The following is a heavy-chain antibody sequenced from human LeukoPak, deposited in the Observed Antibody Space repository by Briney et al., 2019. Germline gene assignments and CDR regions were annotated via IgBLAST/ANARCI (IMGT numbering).Heavy chain of an antibody. CDR1: GGYFSGYY. Sequence: KSSETLSLTCAVYGGYFSGYYWSWIRQPPGKGLEWIGEINHSGSTNYNPSLKSRVTISVDTSKNQFSLKLSSVTAADTAVYYCARGPSDIVASPDINGMDVWGQGTTVTVSS. D-gene: IGHD5-12*01. CDR3: ARGPSDIVASPDINGMDV. CDR2: INHSGST. V-gene: IGHV4-34*01. J-gene: IGHJ6*02.